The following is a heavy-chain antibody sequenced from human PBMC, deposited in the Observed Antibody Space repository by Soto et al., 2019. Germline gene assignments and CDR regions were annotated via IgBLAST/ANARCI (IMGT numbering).Heavy chain of an antibody. J-gene: IGHJ3*01. D-gene: IGHD1-26*01. V-gene: IGHV3-74*01. CDR1: GFTFNYYW. CDR2: IQNDGTVT. Sequence: EVQVVESGGGLVRPGGSLRLSCAASGFTFNYYWMHWVRQAPGTGLVWVSHIQNDGTVTTYADSVKGRFTISRDNAKDTLWVEMKSLGVGDRAVCYCVRGERGGFGLWGQGTMVTVSS. CDR3: VRGERGGFGL.